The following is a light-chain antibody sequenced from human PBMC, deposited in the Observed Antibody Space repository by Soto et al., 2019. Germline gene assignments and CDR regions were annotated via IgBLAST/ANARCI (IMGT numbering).Light chain of an antibody. J-gene: IGLJ1*01. Sequence: QSVLTQPASVSGTPGQSITISCTGTSSDVGGYNYVSLYQQHPGKAPKLMIYAVSNRPSGVSNRFSGSKSGNTATLTISGLQAEDEADYYCCSYTVSGTYVFGTGTKVTVL. CDR1: SSDVGGYNY. V-gene: IGLV2-14*01. CDR2: AVS. CDR3: CSYTVSGTYV.